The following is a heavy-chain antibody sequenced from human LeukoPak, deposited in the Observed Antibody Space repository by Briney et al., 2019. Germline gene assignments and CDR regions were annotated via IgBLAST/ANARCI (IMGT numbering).Heavy chain of an antibody. CDR3: AKDQGSVAAAVSWFDP. J-gene: IGHJ5*02. Sequence: GGSLRLSCAASGFTFSSYAMSWVRQAPGKGLEWVSAISGSGGSSYYADSVKGRFTISRDNSKNTLYLQMNSLRAEDTAVYYCAKDQGSVAAAVSWFDPWGQGTLVTVSS. V-gene: IGHV3-23*01. CDR1: GFTFSSYA. CDR2: ISGSGGSS. D-gene: IGHD6-13*01.